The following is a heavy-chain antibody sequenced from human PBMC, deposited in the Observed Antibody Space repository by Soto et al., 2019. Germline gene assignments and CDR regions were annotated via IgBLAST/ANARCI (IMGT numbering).Heavy chain of an antibody. J-gene: IGHJ6*02. D-gene: IGHD5-18*01. Sequence: GGSLRLSCAASGFTFSDYYMSWIRQAPGKGLEWVSYISSSSSYTNYADSVKGRFTISRDNAKNSLYLQMNSLRAEDTAVYYCARDRIQLWTYYGMDVWGQGTMVTVSS. V-gene: IGHV3-11*05. CDR3: ARDRIQLWTYYGMDV. CDR1: GFTFSDYY. CDR2: ISSSSSYT.